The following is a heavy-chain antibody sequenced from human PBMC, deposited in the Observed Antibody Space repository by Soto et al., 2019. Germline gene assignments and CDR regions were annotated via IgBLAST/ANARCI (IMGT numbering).Heavy chain of an antibody. Sequence: GGSLRLSCAASGFTFSNYGMHWVRQTPGKGLEWVALILYDGSNKYYADSVKGRFTTSRDNSKNTLYLQVSSLRAEDTAVYYCAKSRDAYNFYFYYGMDVWGQGTTVTVSS. CDR3: AKSRDAYNFYFYYGMDV. V-gene: IGHV3-30*18. CDR1: GFTFSNYG. CDR2: ILYDGSNK. D-gene: IGHD2-2*01. J-gene: IGHJ6*02.